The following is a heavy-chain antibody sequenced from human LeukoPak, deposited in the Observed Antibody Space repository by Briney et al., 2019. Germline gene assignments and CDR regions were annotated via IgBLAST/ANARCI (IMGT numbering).Heavy chain of an antibody. CDR3: ARDQSSHYYYGMDV. CDR1: GYTFTSYG. V-gene: IGHV1-18*01. J-gene: IGHJ6*02. D-gene: IGHD3/OR15-3a*01. Sequence: ASVKVSCKASGYTFTSYGISWVRQAPGQGLEWMGWISAYNGNTNYAQKLQGRVTMATDTSTSTAYMELGSLRSDDTAVYYCARDQSSHYYYGMDVWGQGTTVTVSS. CDR2: ISAYNGNT.